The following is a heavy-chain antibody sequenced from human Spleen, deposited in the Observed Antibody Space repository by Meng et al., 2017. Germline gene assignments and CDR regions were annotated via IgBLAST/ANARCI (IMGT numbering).Heavy chain of an antibody. J-gene: IGHJ4*02. Sequence: SVKVSCKPSGYNFPDYYIHWVRRAPGQGLEWMGRINPKSGDTHYAQKFQARVTMTGDTSISTAYMELSGLRSDDTAMYYCARDEDISAAGKLFGDYWGQGTLVTVSS. V-gene: IGHV1-2*06. D-gene: IGHD6-25*01. CDR3: ARDEDISAAGKLFGDY. CDR1: GYNFPDYY. CDR2: INPKSGDT.